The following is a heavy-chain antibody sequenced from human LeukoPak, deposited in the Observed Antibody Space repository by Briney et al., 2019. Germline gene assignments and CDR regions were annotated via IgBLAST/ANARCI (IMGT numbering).Heavy chain of an antibody. Sequence: PSQTLSLTCTVSGGSISSGSYYWSWIRQPAGKGLEWIGRIYTSGSTNYNPSLKSRVTMSVDTSKNQFSLKLSSVTAADTAVYYCARADLGYCSSTSCQRSYYYMDVWGKGTTVTVSS. V-gene: IGHV4-61*02. CDR2: IYTSGST. CDR3: ARADLGYCSSTSCQRSYYYMDV. CDR1: GGSISSGSYY. D-gene: IGHD2-2*01. J-gene: IGHJ6*03.